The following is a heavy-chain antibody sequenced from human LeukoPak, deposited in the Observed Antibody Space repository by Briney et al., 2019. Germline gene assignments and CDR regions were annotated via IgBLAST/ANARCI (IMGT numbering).Heavy chain of an antibody. CDR1: GYSFTSYS. Sequence: GASVKVSCKPFGYSFTSYSISWVRPAPGQGGEWMGWISGYNGNRKYAQKLQGRVTMTTDTPTSIAYMELRSLRSDDTAVYYCARGAPYYDFWSGYYGYNWFDPWGQGTLVTVSS. V-gene: IGHV1-18*01. J-gene: IGHJ5*02. D-gene: IGHD3-3*01. CDR2: ISGYNGNR. CDR3: ARGAPYYDFWSGYYGYNWFDP.